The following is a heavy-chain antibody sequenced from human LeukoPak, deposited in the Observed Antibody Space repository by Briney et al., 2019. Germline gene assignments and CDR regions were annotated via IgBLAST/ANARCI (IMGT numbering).Heavy chain of an antibody. J-gene: IGHJ5*02. Sequence: SETLSLTCTVSGGSISSYYWSWIRQPPGKGLEWIGYIYYSGSTNYNPSLKSRVTISVDTSKNQFSLKLSSVTAADTAVYYCARAQDIVVVPAAIWFDPWGQGTLVIVSS. CDR2: IYYSGST. V-gene: IGHV4-59*01. D-gene: IGHD2-2*02. CDR1: GGSISSYY. CDR3: ARAQDIVVVPAAIWFDP.